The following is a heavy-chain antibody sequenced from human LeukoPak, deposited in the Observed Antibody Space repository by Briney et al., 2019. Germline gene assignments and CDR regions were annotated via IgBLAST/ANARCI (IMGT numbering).Heavy chain of an antibody. CDR1: GGSFSGYY. CDR2: IYYSGST. Sequence: SETLSLTCAVYGGSFSGYYWSWIRQPPGKGLEWIGYIYYSGSTNYNPSLKSRVTISVDTSKNQFSLKLSSVTAADTAVYYCARDNAATSTSDYWGQGTLVTVSS. J-gene: IGHJ4*02. D-gene: IGHD5-12*01. CDR3: ARDNAATSTSDY. V-gene: IGHV4-59*01.